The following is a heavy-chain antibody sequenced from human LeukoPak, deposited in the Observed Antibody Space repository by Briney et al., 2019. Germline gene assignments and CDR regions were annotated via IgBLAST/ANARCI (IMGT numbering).Heavy chain of an antibody. CDR1: GFTFSSYS. Sequence: GGSLRLSCAASGFTFSSYSMNWVRQAPGKGLEWVSRINSDGSSTSYADSVKGRFTISRDNAKNTLYLQMNSLRAEDTAVYYCARDVGVCLDYWGQGTLVTVSS. CDR3: ARDVGVCLDY. D-gene: IGHD2-8*01. J-gene: IGHJ4*02. CDR2: INSDGSST. V-gene: IGHV3-74*01.